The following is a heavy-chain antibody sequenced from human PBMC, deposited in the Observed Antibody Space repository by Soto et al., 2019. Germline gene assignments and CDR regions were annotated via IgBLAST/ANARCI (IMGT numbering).Heavy chain of an antibody. D-gene: IGHD6-19*01. J-gene: IGHJ4*02. Sequence: ETLSLTCTVSGGSMSPYYWSWIRQAPGVGLEWIAYVYYSGYTHYNPSLKSRVTISVDTSKNQFSLKLTSVTAADTAVYYCARGLAPVELDEWGPGALVTVSS. CDR3: ARGLAPVELDE. CDR2: VYYSGYT. CDR1: GGSMSPYY. V-gene: IGHV4-59*01.